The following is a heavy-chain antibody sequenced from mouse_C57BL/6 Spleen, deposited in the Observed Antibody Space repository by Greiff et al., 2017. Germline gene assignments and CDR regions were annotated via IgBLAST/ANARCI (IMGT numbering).Heavy chain of an antibody. V-gene: IGHV3-8*01. CDR3: ARQATTVVVDWYFDV. D-gene: IGHD1-1*01. CDR1: GYSITSDY. CDR2: ISYSGST. Sequence: EVMLVESGPGLAKPSQTLSLTCSVTGYSITSDYWNWIRKFPGNKLEYMGYISYSGSTYYDLSLKSRISITRDTSKNQYYLQLNSVTTEDTATYYCARQATTVVVDWYFDVWGTGTTVTVSS. J-gene: IGHJ1*03.